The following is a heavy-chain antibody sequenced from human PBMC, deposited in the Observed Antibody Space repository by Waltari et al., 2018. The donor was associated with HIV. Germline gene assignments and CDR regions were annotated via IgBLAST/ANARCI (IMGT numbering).Heavy chain of an antibody. D-gene: IGHD2-15*01. CDR1: GFTFDDYT. J-gene: IGHJ6*02. Sequence: EVQLVGSGGVVAQPGGSLRLSCAASGFTFDDYTMHLVRQAPRKGLEWVSLISWDGGSTFYADTVKGRFTISRDNSKNRLYLQMNSLTVDDTALYYCVKGWSNYYYGMDVWGQGTTVTVS. CDR3: VKGWSNYYYGMDV. CDR2: ISWDGGST. V-gene: IGHV3-43*01.